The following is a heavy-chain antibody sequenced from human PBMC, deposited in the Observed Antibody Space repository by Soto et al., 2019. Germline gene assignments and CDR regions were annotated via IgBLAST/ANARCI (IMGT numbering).Heavy chain of an antibody. V-gene: IGHV1-18*01. CDR1: GYTFTNND. CDR3: ARDGLLFLPDY. D-gene: IGHD2-21*01. J-gene: IGHJ4*02. Sequence: QIQLVQSGTEVRKPGASAKVSCKASGYTFTNNDVCWVRQTPGQGLEWMGWISPYSGKTNYARKFQGRVTMTTDTSTSTAYMEVRSLTSDDTAVYYCARDGLLFLPDYWGQGTLVTVSS. CDR2: ISPYSGKT.